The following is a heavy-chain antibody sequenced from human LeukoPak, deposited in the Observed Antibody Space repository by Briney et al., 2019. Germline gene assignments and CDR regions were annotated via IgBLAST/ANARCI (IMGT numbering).Heavy chain of an antibody. CDR1: GYTFTSYY. V-gene: IGHV1-2*06. J-gene: IGHJ4*02. D-gene: IGHD6-13*01. CDR3: ARGLSSSWYVY. Sequence: ASVKVSCKASGYTFTSYYMHWVRQAPGQGLEWMGRINPNSGGTNYAQKFQGRVTMTRDTSISTAYMELSRLRSDATAVYYCARGLSSSWYVYWGQGTLVTVSS. CDR2: INPNSGGT.